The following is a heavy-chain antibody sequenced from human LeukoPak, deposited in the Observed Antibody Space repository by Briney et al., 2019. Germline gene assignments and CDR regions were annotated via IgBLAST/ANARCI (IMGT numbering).Heavy chain of an antibody. Sequence: SETLSLTCTVSGGSISSYYWSWIRQPPGKGLEWIGYIYYSGSTNYNPSLKSRVTISVGTSKNQFSLKLSSVTAADTAVYYCASSRIRAFDIWGQGTMVTVSS. J-gene: IGHJ3*02. CDR3: ASSRIRAFDI. V-gene: IGHV4-59*08. CDR2: IYYSGST. CDR1: GGSISSYY. D-gene: IGHD2-21*01.